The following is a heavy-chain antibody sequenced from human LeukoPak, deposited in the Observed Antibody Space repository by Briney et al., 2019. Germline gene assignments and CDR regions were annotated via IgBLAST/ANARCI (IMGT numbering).Heavy chain of an antibody. CDR2: VWYDGSKT. D-gene: IGHD3-22*01. V-gene: IGHV3-33*01. CDR3: ARGVDYYDSSGTIDY. CDR1: GFTFSSYV. J-gene: IGHJ4*02. Sequence: GGSLRLSCAASGFTFSSYVMHWVRQAPGKGLEWVAVVWYDGSKTYSADSVKGRITISRDDSKNTLYLQMNSLRAEDTAVYYCARGVDYYDSSGTIDYWGQGTLVTVSS.